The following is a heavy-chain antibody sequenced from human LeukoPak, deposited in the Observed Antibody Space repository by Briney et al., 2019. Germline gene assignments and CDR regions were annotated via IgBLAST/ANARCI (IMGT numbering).Heavy chain of an antibody. Sequence: SETLSLTCTVSGGSISSGSYYWSWIRQPAGKGLEWIGRLYISGSTDYNPSLKSRVTISVDTSKNQFSLKLSSVTAADTAVYYCARRSRTYYYGSGSNFDYWGQGTLVTVSS. V-gene: IGHV4-61*02. J-gene: IGHJ4*02. CDR1: GGSISSGSYY. CDR3: ARRSRTYYYGSGSNFDY. D-gene: IGHD3-10*01. CDR2: LYISGST.